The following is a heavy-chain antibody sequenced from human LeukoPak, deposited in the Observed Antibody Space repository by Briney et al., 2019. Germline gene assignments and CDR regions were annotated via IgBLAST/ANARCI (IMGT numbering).Heavy chain of an antibody. Sequence: SETLSLTCAGGSFSGYYWSWIRQPPGKGLEWIGEISHSGITNYNPSLKSRVTISVDTSKHQFSLKLRSVTAADTAVYYCARGPRWLRTFDYWGQGTLVTVSS. CDR3: ARGPRWLRTFDY. CDR1: GSFSGYY. J-gene: IGHJ4*02. V-gene: IGHV4-34*01. CDR2: ISHSGIT. D-gene: IGHD5-12*01.